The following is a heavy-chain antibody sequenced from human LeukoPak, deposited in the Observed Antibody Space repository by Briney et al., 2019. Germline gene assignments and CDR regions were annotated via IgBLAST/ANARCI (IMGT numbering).Heavy chain of an antibody. CDR3: ARAEPSYIVVVVAATRGGYMDV. CDR1: GGSFSGYY. J-gene: IGHJ6*02. Sequence: SETLSLTCAVYGGSFSGYYWSWIRQPPGKGLEWIGEINHSGSTNYNPSLKSRVTMPVDTSKNQFSLKLSSVTAADTAVYYCARAEPSYIVVVVAATRGGYMDVWDQGTTVTVSS. CDR2: INHSGST. V-gene: IGHV4-34*01. D-gene: IGHD2-15*01.